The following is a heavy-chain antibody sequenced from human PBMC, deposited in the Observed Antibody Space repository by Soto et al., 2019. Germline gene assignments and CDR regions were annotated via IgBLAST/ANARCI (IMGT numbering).Heavy chain of an antibody. J-gene: IGHJ5*02. Sequence: LGESLKISCKASGDNFATFWIGWVRQVPGEGLEWMAVIYPENSNVEYSPSYKGRITISRDNSKNTLYLQMNSLRAEDTAVYYCARYIVVVVAATSWFDPWGQGTLVTVSS. CDR3: ARYIVVVVAATSWFDP. V-gene: IGHV5-51*01. D-gene: IGHD2-15*01. CDR2: IYPENSNV. CDR1: GDNFATFW.